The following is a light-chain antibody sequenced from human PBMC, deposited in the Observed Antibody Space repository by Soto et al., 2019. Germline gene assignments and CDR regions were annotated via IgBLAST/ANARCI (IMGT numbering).Light chain of an antibody. CDR1: QSVSSY. J-gene: IGKJ1*01. Sequence: IVLTQSPATLFLSPGERATLSCRASQSVSSYLAWYQQKPGQAPRLLIYDASNRATGIPARFSGSGSGTDFTLTISSLEPEDFAVYYCQQRSNLWTFGQGTKVDIK. CDR2: DAS. V-gene: IGKV3-11*01. CDR3: QQRSNLWT.